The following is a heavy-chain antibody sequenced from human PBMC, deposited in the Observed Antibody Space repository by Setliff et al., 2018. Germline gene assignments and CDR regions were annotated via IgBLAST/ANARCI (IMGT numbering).Heavy chain of an antibody. D-gene: IGHD6-19*01. CDR3: ASNGVVVAGTGGDY. CDR2: IKSDGSVT. Sequence: LRLSCAASGFTFSSKWMHWVRQAPGKGLVWVSRIKSDGSVTNYADSVKGRFTISRDNAKNTLYLQMNSLRAEDTAVYYCASNGVVVAGTGGDYWGQGTLVTVSS. V-gene: IGHV3-74*01. J-gene: IGHJ4*02. CDR1: GFTFSSKW.